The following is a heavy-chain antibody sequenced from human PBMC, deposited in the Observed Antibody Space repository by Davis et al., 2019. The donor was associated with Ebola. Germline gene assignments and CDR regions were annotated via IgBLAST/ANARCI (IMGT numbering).Heavy chain of an antibody. V-gene: IGHV3-21*01. Sequence: PGGSLRLSCAGSGFTFSPYSMSWVRQAPGKGLEWVSSISGSGSPIYYADSVKGRFTISRDNAKNSLYLQMDSLRTEDTAVYYCARDRESLRHAFGTLGQGTMVTVSS. J-gene: IGHJ3*02. CDR1: GFTFSPYS. CDR3: ARDRESLRHAFGT. CDR2: ISGSGSPI. D-gene: IGHD1-26*01.